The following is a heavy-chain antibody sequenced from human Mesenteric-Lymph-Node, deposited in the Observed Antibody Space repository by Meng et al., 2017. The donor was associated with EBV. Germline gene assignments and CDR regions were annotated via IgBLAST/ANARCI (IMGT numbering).Heavy chain of an antibody. J-gene: IGHJ4*02. CDR1: GWSFSDYY. CDR3: AGHVGRGGDY. D-gene: IGHD3-10*01. V-gene: IGHV4-34*01. CDR2: INHSGNT. Sequence: QVPLQEWGAGRLKPSETLSLTCAVYGWSFSDYYWSWIRQPPGKGLEWIGEINHSGNTHNNPPLKSRVSMSVDTSKNQFSLKLDSVTAADTAMYYCAGHVGRGGDYWDQGALVTVSS.